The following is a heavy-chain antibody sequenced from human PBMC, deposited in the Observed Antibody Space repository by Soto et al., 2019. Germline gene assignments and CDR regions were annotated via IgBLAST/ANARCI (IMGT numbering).Heavy chain of an antibody. Sequence: EVQLLESGGGLVQPGGSLRLSCAASGFTFSSYAMSWVRLVPGKGLELVSGISGSVGTTNNADSVHGRCTISRDNSKNTRYLQMNSLRAEDTAIYYCAKNVGSGSVSGDYWGQGTLVTVSS. D-gene: IGHD6-19*01. J-gene: IGHJ4*02. CDR2: ISGSVGTT. V-gene: IGHV3-23*01. CDR3: AKNVGSGSVSGDY. CDR1: GFTFSSYA.